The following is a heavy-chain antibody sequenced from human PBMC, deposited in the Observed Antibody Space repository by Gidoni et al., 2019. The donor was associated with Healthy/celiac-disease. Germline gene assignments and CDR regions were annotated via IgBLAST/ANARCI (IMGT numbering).Heavy chain of an antibody. Sequence: QVQLVQSGAEVKKPGSSVKVSCKASGGTFSSYAISWVQQAPGQGLEWMGGSIPIFGTANYAQKFQGRVTITADESTSTAYMELSSLRSEDTAVYYCARVRDSSGYYYYYMDVWGKGTTVTVSS. CDR3: ARVRDSSGYYYYYMDV. D-gene: IGHD6-25*01. CDR2: SIPIFGTA. CDR1: GGTFSSYA. J-gene: IGHJ6*03. V-gene: IGHV1-69*01.